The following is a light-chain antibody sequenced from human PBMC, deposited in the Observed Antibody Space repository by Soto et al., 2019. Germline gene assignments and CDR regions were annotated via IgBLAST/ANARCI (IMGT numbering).Light chain of an antibody. CDR2: GVS. V-gene: IGKV3-15*01. CDR1: HRVSSY. CDR3: QQYNNWPLT. Sequence: EIVMTQSPATLSVSPGERATLSFRASHRVSSYLAWYQQKPGQAPRLLIYGVSTRATGIPARFSGSGSGTEFTLTISSLQSEDFAIYYCQQYNNWPLTFGAGTKVDIK. J-gene: IGKJ4*01.